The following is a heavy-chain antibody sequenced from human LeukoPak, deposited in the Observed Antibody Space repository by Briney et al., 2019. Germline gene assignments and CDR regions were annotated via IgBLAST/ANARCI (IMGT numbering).Heavy chain of an antibody. J-gene: IGHJ3*02. CDR3: ARHVNYYDSSGYYLGAFDI. V-gene: IGHV4-59*08. CDR2: IYYSGST. Sequence: SETLSLTCTVSGGSISSYYWSWIRQPPGKGLEWIGYIYYSGSTNYNPSLKSRVTISVGTSKNQFSLKLSSVTAADTAVYYCARHVNYYDSSGYYLGAFDIWGQGTMVTVSS. D-gene: IGHD3-22*01. CDR1: GGSISSYY.